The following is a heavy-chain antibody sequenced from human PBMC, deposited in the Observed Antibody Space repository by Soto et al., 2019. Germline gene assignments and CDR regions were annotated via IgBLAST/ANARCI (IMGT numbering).Heavy chain of an antibody. V-gene: IGHV5-51*03. CDR1: GYSFTSYW. CDR2: IYPGDSDT. J-gene: IGHJ1*01. D-gene: IGHD3-22*01. Sequence: EVQLVQSGAEVKKPGESLKISCKGSGYSFTSYWIGWVRQMPGKGLECMGIIYPGDSDTRYSPSFQGQVTISPDKSISTAYLQWSSLKASDTAMYYCARGGVDYYESSGYPHWGQGTLVTVSS. CDR3: ARGGVDYYESSGYPH.